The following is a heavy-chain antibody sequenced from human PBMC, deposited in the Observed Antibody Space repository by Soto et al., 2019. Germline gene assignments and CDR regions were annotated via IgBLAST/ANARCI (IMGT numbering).Heavy chain of an antibody. CDR1: GGTFSSYA. CDR2: IIPIFGTA. Sequence: QVQLVQSGAEVKKPGSSVKVSCKASGGTFSSYAISWVRQAPGQGLEWMGGIIPIFGTANYAQKFQGRVTITADESTSTGYMELSSLRSEDTAVYYCARRGYCTNGVCFGYWGQGTLVTDSS. CDR3: ARRGYCTNGVCFGY. J-gene: IGHJ4*02. V-gene: IGHV1-69*01. D-gene: IGHD2-8*01.